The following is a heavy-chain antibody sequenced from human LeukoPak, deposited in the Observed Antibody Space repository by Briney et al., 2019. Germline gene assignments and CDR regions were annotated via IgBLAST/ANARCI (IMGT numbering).Heavy chain of an antibody. CDR3: ARDHSSSWAHDY. J-gene: IGHJ4*02. CDR2: IIPITDIA. Sequence: SVKVSCKASGGTFSRDGISWVRQAPGQGLEWMGRIIPITDIANYAQKFQGRVTITADKSTSTAYMELSSLRSEDTAVYYCARDHSSSWAHDYWGQGTLVTVSS. D-gene: IGHD6-13*01. CDR1: GGTFSRDG. V-gene: IGHV1-69*04.